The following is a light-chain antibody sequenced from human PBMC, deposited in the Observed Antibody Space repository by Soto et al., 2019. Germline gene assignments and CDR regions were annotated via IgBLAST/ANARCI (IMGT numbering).Light chain of an antibody. Sequence: DIEMSQSPSTLSASVGDRVTITCRASQSISNRLAWYQQKPGKAPKVPIYDASSLQSGVPSRFSGSGSGTDFTLTISSLQPEDFATYYCQQANSFPWTFGQGTKVDIK. CDR1: QSISNR. CDR3: QQANSFPWT. CDR2: DAS. V-gene: IGKV1-12*01. J-gene: IGKJ1*01.